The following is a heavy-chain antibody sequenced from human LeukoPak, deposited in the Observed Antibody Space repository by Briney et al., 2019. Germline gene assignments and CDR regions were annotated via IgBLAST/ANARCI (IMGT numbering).Heavy chain of an antibody. J-gene: IGHJ4*02. CDR2: IYYSGST. CDR3: SRENGAFSPFGY. CDR1: GGPISSSF. Sequence: SETLSLTCTVSGGPISSSFWSWIRQPPGKGLDWIGHIYYSGSTNYNPSLKSRVTISVDTSKNQFSLKLSSVTAADTAVYYCSRENGAFSPFGYWGQGYLVTVLS. V-gene: IGHV4-59*01. D-gene: IGHD2-8*01.